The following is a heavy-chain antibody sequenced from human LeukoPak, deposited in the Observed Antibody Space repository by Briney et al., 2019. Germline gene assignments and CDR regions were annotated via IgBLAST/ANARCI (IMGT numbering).Heavy chain of an antibody. D-gene: IGHD3-22*01. CDR2: INPSGGST. Sequence: GASVKVSCKASGYTFTSYYMHWVRQAPGQGLEWMGIINPSGGSTSYAQKFQGRVTMTRDTSTSTVYMELSSLRSEDTAVYYCARGFSSSFVRDYDSSGSSFDYWGQGTLVTVSS. V-gene: IGHV1-46*01. CDR3: ARGFSSSFVRDYDSSGSSFDY. J-gene: IGHJ4*02. CDR1: GYTFTSYY.